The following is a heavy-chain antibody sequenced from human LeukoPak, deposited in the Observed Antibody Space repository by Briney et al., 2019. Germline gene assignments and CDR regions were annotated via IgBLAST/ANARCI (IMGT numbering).Heavy chain of an antibody. Sequence: GASVKVSCKTSGYTFTRYYMHWVRQAPGQGLEWMGWIDPTSGGTKSPQKFQGRVTMTRDTSINTTYMELSRLRSDDTAVYYCARDESAAAGTLDYWGQGTLVTVSS. CDR3: ARDESAAAGTLDY. CDR2: IDPTSGGT. V-gene: IGHV1-2*02. CDR1: GYTFTRYY. J-gene: IGHJ4*02. D-gene: IGHD6-13*01.